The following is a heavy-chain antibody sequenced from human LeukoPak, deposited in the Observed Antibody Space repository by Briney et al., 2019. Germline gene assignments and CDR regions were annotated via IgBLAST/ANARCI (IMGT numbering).Heavy chain of an antibody. J-gene: IGHJ6*03. CDR3: ARGSSSGYYYYYMDV. V-gene: IGHV4-34*01. Sequence: SETLSLTCTVSGGSISSYYWSWIRQPPGKGLEWIGEINHSGSTNYNPSLTSRVTISVDTSKNQFSLKLSSVTAADTAVYYCARGSSSGYYYYYMDVWGKGTTVTVSS. CDR1: GGSISSYY. D-gene: IGHD6-19*01. CDR2: INHSGST.